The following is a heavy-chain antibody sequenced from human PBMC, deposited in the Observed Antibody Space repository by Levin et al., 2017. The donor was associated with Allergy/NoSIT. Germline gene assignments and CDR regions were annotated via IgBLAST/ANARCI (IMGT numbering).Heavy chain of an antibody. Sequence: GESLKISCAASGFTFSSYAMSWVRQAPGKGLEWVSAISGSGGSTYYADSVKGRFTISRDNSKNTLYLQMNSLRAEDTAVYYCAKPGIAAAGTNYFDYWGQGTLVTVSS. D-gene: IGHD6-13*01. CDR2: ISGSGGST. CDR1: GFTFSSYA. V-gene: IGHV3-23*01. CDR3: AKPGIAAAGTNYFDY. J-gene: IGHJ4*02.